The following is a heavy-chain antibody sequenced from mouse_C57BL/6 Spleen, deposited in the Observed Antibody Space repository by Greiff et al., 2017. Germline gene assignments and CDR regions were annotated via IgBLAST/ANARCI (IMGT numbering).Heavy chain of an antibody. V-gene: IGHV5-4*03. CDR2: ISDGGSYT. D-gene: IGHD1-1*01. CDR3: ARGGYGSSYRSYFDY. Sequence: EVKLVESGGGLVKPGGSLKLSCAASGFTFSSYAMSWVRQTPEKRLEWVATISDGGSYTYYPDNVKGRFTISRDNAKNNLYLQMSHLKSEDTAMYYCARGGYGSSYRSYFDYWGQGTTLTVSS. CDR1: GFTFSSYA. J-gene: IGHJ2*01.